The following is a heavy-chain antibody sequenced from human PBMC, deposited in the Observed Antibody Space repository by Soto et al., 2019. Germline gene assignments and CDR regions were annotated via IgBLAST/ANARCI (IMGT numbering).Heavy chain of an antibody. CDR3: ASNRIAVAGIDY. CDR1: VYSISSGYY. Sequence: SETLSLTCAVSVYSISSGYYWGWIRQPPGKGLEWIGSIYHSGSTYYNPSLKSRVTISVDTSKNQFSLKLSSVTAADTAVYYCASNRIAVAGIDYWGQGTLVTVS. CDR2: IYHSGST. D-gene: IGHD6-19*01. V-gene: IGHV4-38-2*01. J-gene: IGHJ4*02.